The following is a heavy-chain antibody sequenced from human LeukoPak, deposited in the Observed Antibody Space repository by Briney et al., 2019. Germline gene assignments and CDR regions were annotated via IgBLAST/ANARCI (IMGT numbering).Heavy chain of an antibody. CDR1: GFTFSSYS. V-gene: IGHV3-21*01. CDR3: AREVAGGRFYYYYYMDV. J-gene: IGHJ6*03. D-gene: IGHD6-19*01. Sequence: PGGSLRLSCVASGFTFSSYSMNWVRQAPGKGLEWVSSISSSSSYIYYADSVKGRFTISRDNAKNSLYLQMNSLRAEDTAVYYCAREVAGGRFYYYYYMDVWGKGTTVTVSS. CDR2: ISSSSSYI.